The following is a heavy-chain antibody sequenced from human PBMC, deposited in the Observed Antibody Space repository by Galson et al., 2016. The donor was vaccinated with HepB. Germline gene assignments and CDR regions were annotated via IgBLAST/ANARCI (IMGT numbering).Heavy chain of an antibody. CDR3: AATSQYCFATSCHLKPDV. J-gene: IGHJ6*02. V-gene: IGHV4-59*01. D-gene: IGHD2-8*02. CDR2: IYYQGNT. CDR1: ADSMNFYY. Sequence: TLSLTCSVSADSMNFYYWNWIRQPPGKGLEWTGYIYYQGNTNYNPSLKSRVSMSVDTSKSQFSLKLSSVTAADAAVYYCAATSQYCFATSCHLKPDVWGQGTTVTVSS.